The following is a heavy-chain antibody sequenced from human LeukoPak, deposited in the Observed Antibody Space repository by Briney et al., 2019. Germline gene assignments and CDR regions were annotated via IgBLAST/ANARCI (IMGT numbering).Heavy chain of an antibody. CDR3: ARGIVVVPAAHDY. V-gene: IGHV4-38-2*02. J-gene: IGHJ4*02. CDR2: IYHSGST. Sequence: SETLSLTCTVSGGSINNYYWSWIRQPPGKGLEWIGSIYHSGSTYYNPSLKSRVTISVDTSKNQFSLKLSSVTAADTAVYYCARGIVVVPAAHDYWGQGTLVTVSS. D-gene: IGHD2-2*01. CDR1: GGSINNYY.